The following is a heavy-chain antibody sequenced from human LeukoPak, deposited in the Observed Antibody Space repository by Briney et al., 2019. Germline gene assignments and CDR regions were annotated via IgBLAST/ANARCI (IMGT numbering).Heavy chain of an antibody. V-gene: IGHV1-69*06. CDR2: IIPIFGTA. CDR1: GGTFSSYA. J-gene: IGHJ3*02. D-gene: IGHD3-16*01. Sequence: SVKVSCTASGGTFSSYAISWVRQAPGQGLEWMGRIIPIFGTANYAQKFQGRVTITADKSTSTAYMELSSLRSEDTAVYYCARAFGMTHDAFDIWGQGTMVTVSS. CDR3: ARAFGMTHDAFDI.